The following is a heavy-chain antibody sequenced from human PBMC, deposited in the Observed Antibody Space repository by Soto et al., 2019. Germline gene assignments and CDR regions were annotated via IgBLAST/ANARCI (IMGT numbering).Heavy chain of an antibody. Sequence: QVQLVESGGGVVQPGRSLRLSCAASGFTFSSYAMHWVRQAPGKGLEWVAVISYDGSNKYYADSVKGRFTISRDNSKNTLYLQMNSLRAEDTAVYYCARDLLGRIGGSWAYFDYWGQGTLVTVSS. CDR3: ARDLLGRIGGSWAYFDY. V-gene: IGHV3-30-3*01. J-gene: IGHJ4*02. CDR2: ISYDGSNK. D-gene: IGHD3-16*01. CDR1: GFTFSSYA.